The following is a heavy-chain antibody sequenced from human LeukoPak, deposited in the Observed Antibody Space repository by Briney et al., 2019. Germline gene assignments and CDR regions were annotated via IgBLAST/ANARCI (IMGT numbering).Heavy chain of an antibody. D-gene: IGHD3-22*01. CDR2: ISGSGTTS. CDR1: GFNFSSYE. CDR3: ARGPSDYDTSFDY. J-gene: IGHJ4*02. V-gene: IGHV3-48*03. Sequence: GGSLRHSCAASGFNFSSYEMNWVRQAPGKGLEWVSYISGSGTTSYYADSVKGRFTISRDNAKNSLYLQMNSLRVEDTAVYYCARGPSDYDTSFDYWGQGTLVTVSS.